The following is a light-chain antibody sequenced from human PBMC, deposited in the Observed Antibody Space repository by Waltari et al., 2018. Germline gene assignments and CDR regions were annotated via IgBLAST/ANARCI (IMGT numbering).Light chain of an antibody. CDR1: QTLNNF. CDR2: KAS. CDR3: QQYSDDRT. J-gene: IGKJ1*01. Sequence: DIQLTQSPSTLSASEGDTVTITCRASQTLNNFLAWYQHKPGKAPKLLIFKASTLESGVPSLFSGSASAAYFTLTINILQHDDFATYYCQQYSDDRTFGQGTKVEVK. V-gene: IGKV1-5*03.